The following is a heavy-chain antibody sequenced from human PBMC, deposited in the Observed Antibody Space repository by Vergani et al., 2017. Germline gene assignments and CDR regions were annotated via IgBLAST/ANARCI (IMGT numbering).Heavy chain of an antibody. V-gene: IGHV3-30*02. CDR2: IGYDGRIK. CDR3: ARPSAPGDYDALDI. J-gene: IGHJ3*02. Sequence: QVQLVETGGGVVQPGGSLRLYCATSGFSFNTYGAHWVRQAPGKGLEWVAFIGYDGRIKYNVDSVKGRFTISRDTSKKTLSLQMRSLRADDTAVYHCARPSAPGDYDALDIWGQGTMVTVSS. D-gene: IGHD4-17*01. CDR1: GFSFNTYG.